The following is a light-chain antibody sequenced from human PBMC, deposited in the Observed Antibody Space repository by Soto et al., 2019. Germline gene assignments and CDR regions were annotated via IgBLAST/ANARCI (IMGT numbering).Light chain of an antibody. CDR1: NTAAGGYNY. J-gene: IGLJ3*02. CDR3: TSYTPTGALM. CDR2: KVR. Sequence: QSVLTQPASVSGSPGQSITVSCTGTNTAAGGYNYVSWYQHRSGKASRLMIYKVRNRLSGVSNRFSGSKSGNTASLTISGLQSEDEADYYCTSYTPTGALMFGSGTKLTVL. V-gene: IGLV2-14*01.